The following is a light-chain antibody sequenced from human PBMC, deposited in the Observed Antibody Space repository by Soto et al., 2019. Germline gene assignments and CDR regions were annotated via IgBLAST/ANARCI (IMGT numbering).Light chain of an antibody. CDR3: LQHNSYPPWT. CDR2: AAS. V-gene: IGKV1-17*03. Sequence: DIQMTQSPSAMSASVGDRVTITCRASQAISNYLAWFQQKPGQVPKRLIYAASTLQSGVPSRLSGSGSGTEFTLTISSLQPEDFATYYCLQHNSYPPWTFGQGTKVDIK. J-gene: IGKJ1*01. CDR1: QAISNY.